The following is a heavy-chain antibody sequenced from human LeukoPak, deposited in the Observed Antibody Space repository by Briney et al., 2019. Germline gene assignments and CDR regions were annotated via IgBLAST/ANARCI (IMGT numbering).Heavy chain of an antibody. CDR3: TGRLPLTYSSCWYRDY. J-gene: IGHJ4*02. CDR2: IYYSGST. CDR1: GGSVSSGSYY. D-gene: IGHD6-13*01. Sequence: SETLSLTCTVSGGSVSSGSYYWSWIRQPPGKGLEWIGYIYYSGSTNYNPSLKSRVTISVDTSKNQFSLKLSSVTAADTAVYYCTGRLPLTYSSCWYRDYWGQGTLVTVSS. V-gene: IGHV4-61*01.